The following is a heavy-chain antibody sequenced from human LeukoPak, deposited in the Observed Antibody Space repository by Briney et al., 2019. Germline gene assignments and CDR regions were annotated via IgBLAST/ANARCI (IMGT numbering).Heavy chain of an antibody. CDR1: GASISSYS. J-gene: IGHJ3*02. CDR2: IFYSGST. D-gene: IGHD3-10*01. CDR3: AKSNGYGLVDI. Sequence: PSETLSLTCTVSGASISSYSWGWIRQPPGKGLEWIGNIFYSGSTYYSPSLRSRVTISLDTSRNQFSLKLNSVTAADTAVYYCAKSNGYGLVDIWGQGTMVTVSS. V-gene: IGHV4-39*07.